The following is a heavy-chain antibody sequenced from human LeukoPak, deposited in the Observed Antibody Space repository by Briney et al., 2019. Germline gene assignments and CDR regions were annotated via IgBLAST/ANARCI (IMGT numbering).Heavy chain of an antibody. V-gene: IGHV1-8*01. CDR1: GYTFTSYD. D-gene: IGHD3-10*01. J-gene: IGHJ5*02. CDR3: ARGYHRYYYGSGRWYNWFDP. CDR2: MNPNSGNT. Sequence: ASVKVSCKASGYTFTSYDINWVRQATGQGLEWMGWMNPNSGNTGYAQKFQGRVTMTRNTSISTAYMELSSLRSEDTAVYYCARGYHRYYYGSGRWYNWFDPWGQGTLVTVSS.